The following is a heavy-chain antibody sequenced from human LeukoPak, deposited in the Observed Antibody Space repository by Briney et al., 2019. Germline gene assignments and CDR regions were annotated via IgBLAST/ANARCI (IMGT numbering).Heavy chain of an antibody. Sequence: PGGSLRLSCAASGFTFSSYAMHWVRQAPGKGLEWVAVSYDGGHKYYADSVKGRFTISRDNSKNTLYLQMNSLRPEDTAVYYCARDQYNSGWSTFDYWGQGTLVTVSS. D-gene: IGHD6-19*01. J-gene: IGHJ4*02. CDR3: ARDQYNSGWSTFDY. V-gene: IGHV3-30*04. CDR2: SYDGGHK. CDR1: GFTFSSYA.